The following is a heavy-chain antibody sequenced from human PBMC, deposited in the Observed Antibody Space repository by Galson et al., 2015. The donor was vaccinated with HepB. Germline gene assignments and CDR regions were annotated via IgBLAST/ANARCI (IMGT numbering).Heavy chain of an antibody. CDR1: GFSLSTSEEG. CDR3: AHIRDSAPVRFDS. V-gene: IGHV2-5*02. J-gene: IGHJ4*02. Sequence: PALVKPTQTLTLTCTFSGFSLSTSEEGVGVAWIRQPPGKALEWLALIYWDNDQRYSPSLKNRLTITKDSSKDQVVLIMTRMDPMDTATYYCAHIRDSAPVRFDSWGQGAQVTVSS. CDR2: IYWDNDQ. D-gene: IGHD4-17*01.